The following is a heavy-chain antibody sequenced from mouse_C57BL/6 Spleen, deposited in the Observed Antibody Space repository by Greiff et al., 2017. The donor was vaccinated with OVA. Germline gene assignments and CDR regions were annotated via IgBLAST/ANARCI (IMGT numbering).Heavy chain of an antibody. CDR3: ASYYYGSSYVDWYFDV. CDR2: INPSSGYT. D-gene: IGHD1-1*01. J-gene: IGHJ1*03. CDR1: GYTFTSYW. V-gene: IGHV1-7*01. Sequence: QVQLKESGAELAKPGASVKLSCKASGYTFTSYWMHWVKQRPGQGLEWIGYINPSSGYTKYNQKFKDKATLTADKSSSTAYMQLSSLTYEDSAVYYCASYYYGSSYVDWYFDVWGTGTTVTVSS.